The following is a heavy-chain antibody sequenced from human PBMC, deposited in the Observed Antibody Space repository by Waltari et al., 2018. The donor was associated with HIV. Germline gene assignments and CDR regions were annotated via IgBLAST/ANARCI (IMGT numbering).Heavy chain of an antibody. V-gene: IGHV3-48*03. CDR3: ARWFVVVAAYFDY. CDR1: GFTFSSYE. Sequence: EVQLVESGGGLVQPGGSLRLSCAASGFTFSSYEMNWVRQAPGKGLEWVSYISSSGSTIYYADSVKGRFTISRDNAKNSLYLQMNSLRAEDTAVYYCARWFVVVAAYFDYWGQGTLVTVSS. J-gene: IGHJ4*02. CDR2: ISSSGSTI. D-gene: IGHD2-15*01.